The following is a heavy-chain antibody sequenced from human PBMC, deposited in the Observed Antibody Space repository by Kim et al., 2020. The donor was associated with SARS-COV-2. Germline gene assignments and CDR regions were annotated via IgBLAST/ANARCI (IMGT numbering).Heavy chain of an antibody. CDR2: IKQDGRET. D-gene: IGHD6-19*01. CDR1: GFTLTTYW. J-gene: IGHJ4*02. CDR3: AGGGGWVLDS. V-gene: IGHV3-7*05. Sequence: GGSLRLSCAASGFTLTTYWMFWVRQAPGKGLEWVATIKQDGRETHYVDSVRGRFTISRDNTKNSVYLQMDSLRDEDTAVYYCAGGGGWVLDSGGQGTLVAVST.